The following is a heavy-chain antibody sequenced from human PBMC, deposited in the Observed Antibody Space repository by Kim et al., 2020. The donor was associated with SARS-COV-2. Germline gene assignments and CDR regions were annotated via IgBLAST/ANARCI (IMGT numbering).Heavy chain of an antibody. J-gene: IGHJ5*02. CDR2: T. D-gene: IGHD3-3*01. Sequence: TGYAKKFQGRVTMTRNTSISTAYMELSSLRSEDTAVYYCAREYYDFWVGPWGQGTLVTVSS. CDR3: AREYYDFWVGP. V-gene: IGHV1-8*01.